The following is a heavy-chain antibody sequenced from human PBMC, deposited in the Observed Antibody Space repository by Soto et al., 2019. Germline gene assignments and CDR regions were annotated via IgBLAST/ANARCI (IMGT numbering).Heavy chain of an antibody. Sequence: SEPLSLACTVTGDSISSYFWTWIPQPPGKGLEWIGYIYYSGSTNYNPSLKSRVTISLDTSKNQFSLKLSFVTAADTAVYYCARHGYDSSGYHQLDFFDYWGQGTLVTVS. V-gene: IGHV4-59*08. J-gene: IGHJ4*02. CDR1: GDSISSYF. D-gene: IGHD3-22*01. CDR2: IYYSGST. CDR3: ARHGYDSSGYHQLDFFDY.